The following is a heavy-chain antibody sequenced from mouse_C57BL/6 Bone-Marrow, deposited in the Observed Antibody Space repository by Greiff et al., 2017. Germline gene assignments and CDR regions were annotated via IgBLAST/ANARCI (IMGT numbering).Heavy chain of an antibody. CDR2: IRNKANNHAT. D-gene: IGHD1-1*01. CDR3: TLIYYYGSSYLNY. J-gene: IGHJ2*01. V-gene: IGHV6-6*01. Sequence: EVMLVESGGGLVQPGGSMKLSCAASGFTFSDAWMDWVRQSPEKGLEWVAEIRNKANNHATYYAESVKGRFTISRDDSKSSVYLQMNSLRAEDTGIYYCTLIYYYGSSYLNYWGQGTTLTVSS. CDR1: GFTFSDAW.